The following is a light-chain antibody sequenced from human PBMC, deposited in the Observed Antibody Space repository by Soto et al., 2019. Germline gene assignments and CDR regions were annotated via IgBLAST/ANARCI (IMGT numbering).Light chain of an antibody. V-gene: IGLV2-14*03. CDR2: EVS. CDR3: SSYTSSSTRV. Sequence: QSVLTQPASVSGSPGQSITISCTGTSSDVDAYDYVSWYQQHPDKAPKLMIYEVSNRPSGVSNCFSGSKSVNTATLTISGLQADDEADYYCSSYTSSSTRVFGTGTKVTVL. J-gene: IGLJ1*01. CDR1: SSDVDAYDY.